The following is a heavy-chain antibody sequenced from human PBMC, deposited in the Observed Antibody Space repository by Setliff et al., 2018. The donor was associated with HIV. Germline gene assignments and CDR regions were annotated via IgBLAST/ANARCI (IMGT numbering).Heavy chain of an antibody. CDR3: ARGPSLLLPNTWFGP. Sequence: QAGGSLRLSCAASGFSVSNTYMNWVRQDPGKGLEWVSVIYSGGDTHYATSVKGRFTISRDIYKNTLYLQMNSLRAEDTAVYYCARGPSLLLPNTWFGPWGQGTLVTVS. CDR1: GFSVSNTY. V-gene: IGHV3-53*01. J-gene: IGHJ5*02. D-gene: IGHD1-26*01. CDR2: IYSGGDT.